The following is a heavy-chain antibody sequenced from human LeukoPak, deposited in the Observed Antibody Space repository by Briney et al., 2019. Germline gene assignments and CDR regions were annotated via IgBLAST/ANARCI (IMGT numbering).Heavy chain of an antibody. CDR3: ATGLINAYEI. CDR2: VKGDGTST. J-gene: IGHJ3*02. D-gene: IGHD3-16*01. Sequence: GSLRLSCAASGFTFTSYWMHWVRQAPGKGLVWVSRVKGDGTSTIYADSVKGRFTISRDNAKNTVYLQMNSLRSDDTAVYYCATGLINAYEIWGQGTMLTVSS. V-gene: IGHV3-74*01. CDR1: GFTFTSYW.